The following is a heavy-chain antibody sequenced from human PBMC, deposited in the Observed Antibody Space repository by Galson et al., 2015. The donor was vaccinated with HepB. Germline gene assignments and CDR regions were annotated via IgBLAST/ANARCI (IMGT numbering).Heavy chain of an antibody. D-gene: IGHD6-13*01. CDR2: ININTNYK. Sequence: SLRLSCAGSGFTFSSYNMNWVRQAPGKGLEWVSSININTNYKYYADSVKGRFTISRDNAKNSLYLQMNSLRHDDTAVFYCARERVATAGWFDPWGQGTLVTVSS. V-gene: IGHV3-21*01. CDR3: ARERVATAGWFDP. J-gene: IGHJ5*02. CDR1: GFTFSSYN.